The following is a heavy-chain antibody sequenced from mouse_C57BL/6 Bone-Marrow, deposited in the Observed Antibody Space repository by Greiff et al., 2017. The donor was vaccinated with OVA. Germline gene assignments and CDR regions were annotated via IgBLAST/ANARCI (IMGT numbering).Heavy chain of an antibody. CDR2: ILPGSGST. D-gene: IGHD1-1*01. J-gene: IGHJ2*01. CDR1: GYTFTGYW. Sequence: QVQLKQSGAELMKPGASVKLSCKATGYTFTGYWIEWVKQRPGHGLEWIGEILPGSGSTNYNEKFKGKATFTANTSSTTAYMQRSSLPTEDSAIYYCARSFITTADFFDYWGQGTTLTVSS. CDR3: ARSFITTADFFDY. V-gene: IGHV1-9*01.